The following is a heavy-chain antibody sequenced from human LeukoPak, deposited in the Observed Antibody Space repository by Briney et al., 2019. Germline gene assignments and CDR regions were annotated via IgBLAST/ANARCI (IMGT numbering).Heavy chain of an antibody. CDR2: IYYSGST. CDR1: GGSISSHY. V-gene: IGHV4-59*08. CDR3: ARGGRDGYNYFDY. D-gene: IGHD5-24*01. J-gene: IGHJ4*02. Sequence: SETLSLTCTVSGGSISSHYWSWIRQPPGKGLEWIGYIYYSGSTNYNPSLKSRVTISVDTSKNQFSLKLSSVTAADTAVYYCARGGRDGYNYFDYWGQGTLVTVSS.